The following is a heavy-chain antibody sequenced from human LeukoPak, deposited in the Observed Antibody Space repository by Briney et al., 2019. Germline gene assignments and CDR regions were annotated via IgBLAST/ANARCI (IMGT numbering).Heavy chain of an antibody. J-gene: IGHJ4*02. V-gene: IGHV1-46*01. CDR2: IDPGGGST. CDR1: GYSSTSYY. Sequence: ASVKVSCKTSGYSSTSYYMHWVRQAPGQGLEWMGIIDPGGGSTSYAQKFQGRVAMTSDTSTSTVYMELTSLRSEDTAVYYCARGIAAAVPLGTIWGQGTLVTVSS. D-gene: IGHD6-13*01. CDR3: ARGIAAAVPLGTI.